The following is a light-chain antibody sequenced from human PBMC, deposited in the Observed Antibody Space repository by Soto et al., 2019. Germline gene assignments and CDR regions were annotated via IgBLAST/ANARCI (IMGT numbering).Light chain of an antibody. V-gene: IGKV3-15*01. CDR1: QGVSSN. CDR2: GAS. Sequence: EIVMTQSPVTLSVSPGERATLSCRASQGVSSNLAWYQQKPGQAPRLLIYGASTRATGIPARFSGSGSGTELTLTISSLQAEDFAIYYCQQYNNWPRTFGQGTKVEIK. CDR3: QQYNNWPRT. J-gene: IGKJ1*01.